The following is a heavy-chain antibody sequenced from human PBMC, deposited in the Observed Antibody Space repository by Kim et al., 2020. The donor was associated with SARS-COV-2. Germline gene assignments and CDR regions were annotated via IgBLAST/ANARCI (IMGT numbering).Heavy chain of an antibody. V-gene: IGHV4-59*08. J-gene: IGHJ4*02. CDR3: ARHKVARMLRVVIMSHIDC. CDR1: GGSITSYY. Sequence: SETLSLTCTVSGGSITSYYWSWIRQSPGKGLEWIGYIYYSGGTNYNPSPKSRVTISRNTSNNQFSLKLSSVTAADTAVYYCARHKVARMLRVVIMSHIDCWGQGTLVTVSA. CDR2: IYYSGGT. D-gene: IGHD3-10*01.